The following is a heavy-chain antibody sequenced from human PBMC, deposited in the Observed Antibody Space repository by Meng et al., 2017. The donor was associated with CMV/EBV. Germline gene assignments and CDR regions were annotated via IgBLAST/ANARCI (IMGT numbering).Heavy chain of an antibody. Sequence: GGSLRLSCTTSGFIFGHYAMTWVRQAPGKGLEWVGFIRSQAYGGTTEYAASVKGRFTISRDDSKSIAYLQMNSLKTEDTAVYYRTRGGVDFWSGCWYFDLWGRGTLVTVSS. D-gene: IGHD3-3*01. V-gene: IGHV3-49*04. CDR2: IRSQAYGGTT. CDR1: GFIFGHYA. J-gene: IGHJ2*01. CDR3: TRGGVDFWSGCWYFDL.